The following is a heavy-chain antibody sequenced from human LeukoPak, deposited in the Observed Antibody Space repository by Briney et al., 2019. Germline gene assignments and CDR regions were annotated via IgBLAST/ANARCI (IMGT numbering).Heavy chain of an antibody. CDR2: IKEDGTET. Sequence: GGSLRLSCAASGFMFSSNWMGWVRLAPGKGLEWVANIKEDGTETYYVDSVKGRFTISRDNAKNSLYLRMNSLRVEDTAVYYCAKEGRSLQTYWGQGTLVTVSS. D-gene: IGHD5-24*01. V-gene: IGHV3-7*03. J-gene: IGHJ4*02. CDR1: GFMFSSNW. CDR3: AKEGRSLQTY.